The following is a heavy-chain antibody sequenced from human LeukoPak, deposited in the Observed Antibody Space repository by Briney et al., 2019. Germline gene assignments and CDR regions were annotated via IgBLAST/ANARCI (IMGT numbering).Heavy chain of an antibody. CDR1: GGSLSGHY. CDR2: INHSGNT. V-gene: IGHV4-34*01. CDR3: ARVEGIYDILTGYYY. Sequence: SETLSLTCAVYGGSLSGHYWSWIRQPPGKGLEWIGEINHSGNTNYNPSLKSRVTISVDTSKNQLSLKLSSVTAADTAVYYCARVEGIYDILTGYYYWGQGTLVTVSS. D-gene: IGHD3-9*01. J-gene: IGHJ4*02.